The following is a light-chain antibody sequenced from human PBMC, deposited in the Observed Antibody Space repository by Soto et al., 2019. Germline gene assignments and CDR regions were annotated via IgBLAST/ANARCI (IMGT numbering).Light chain of an antibody. J-gene: IGKJ3*01. CDR2: DAS. V-gene: IGKV3-20*01. CDR3: QQHFGSPFT. CDR1: QSIYNNY. Sequence: ENELTQSPGTMSLSPGERASLSCRASQSIYNNYLAWYQQKPGQAPRLLIHDASSRATGIPDRFSGSGSGTDFTLSINGLEPEDFAVYYCQQHFGSPFTFGPGTKVEI.